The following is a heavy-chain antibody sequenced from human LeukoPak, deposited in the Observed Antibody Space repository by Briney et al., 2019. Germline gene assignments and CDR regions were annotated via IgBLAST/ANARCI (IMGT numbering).Heavy chain of an antibody. D-gene: IGHD2-21*02. CDR1: GGTFSSYA. Sequence: SVKVSCKASGGTFSSYAISWVRQAPGQGLEWMGGITPIFGTANYAQKFQGRVTITADESTSTAYMELSSLRSEDTAVYYCARDSPYCGGDCYPDYWGQGTLVTVSS. CDR2: ITPIFGTA. CDR3: ARDSPYCGGDCYPDY. J-gene: IGHJ4*02. V-gene: IGHV1-69*13.